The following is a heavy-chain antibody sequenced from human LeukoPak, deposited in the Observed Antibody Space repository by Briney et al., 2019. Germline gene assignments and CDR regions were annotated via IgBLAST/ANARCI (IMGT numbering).Heavy chain of an antibody. V-gene: IGHV3-48*01. CDR2: ISSSSSTI. CDR3: ASSGYSGYDYYYYYYMDV. Sequence: GGSLRLSCAASGFTFSSYAMSWVRQAPGKGLEWVSYISSSSSTIYYADSVKGRFTISRDNAKNSLYLQMNSLRAEDTAVYYCASSGYSGYDYYYYYYMDVWGKGTTVTVSS. CDR1: GFTFSSYA. D-gene: IGHD5-12*01. J-gene: IGHJ6*03.